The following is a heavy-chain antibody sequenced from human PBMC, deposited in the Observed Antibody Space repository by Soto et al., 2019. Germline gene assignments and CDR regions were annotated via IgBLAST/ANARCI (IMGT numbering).Heavy chain of an antibody. CDR2: IYYSGST. D-gene: IGHD4-4*01. CDR1: GGSISSGDYY. CDR3: ARALYSSFPRYYYYGMDV. V-gene: IGHV4-30-4*01. J-gene: IGHJ6*02. Sequence: QVQLQESGPGLVKPSQTLSLTCTVSGGSISSGDYYWSWIRQPPGKGLGWIGYIYYSGSTYYNPSLKSRVTISVDTSKNQFSLKLSSVTAADTAVYYCARALYSSFPRYYYYGMDVWGQGTTVTVSS.